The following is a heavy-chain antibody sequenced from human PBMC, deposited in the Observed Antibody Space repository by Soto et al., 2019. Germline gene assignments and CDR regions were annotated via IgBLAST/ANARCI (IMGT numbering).Heavy chain of an antibody. D-gene: IGHD3-3*02. CDR1: GYSFNSHW. CDR3: AREAAFGNEREFAF. Sequence: PGESLKISCKGSGYSFNSHWIGWVRQRPGQGLEWMGMIFPGDPDIRYSPSFQGQITVSADTSTDTAYLQWSSLRASDTAMYYCAREAAFGNEREFAFWGQGTQVPGSS. V-gene: IGHV5-51*01. CDR2: IFPGDPDI. J-gene: IGHJ4*02.